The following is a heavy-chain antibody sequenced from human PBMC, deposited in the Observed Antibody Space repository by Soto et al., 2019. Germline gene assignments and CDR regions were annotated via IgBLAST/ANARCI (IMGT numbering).Heavy chain of an antibody. D-gene: IGHD1-26*01. CDR1: GFTFSNYA. J-gene: IGHJ3*01. V-gene: IGHV3-23*01. Sequence: EVQLLESGGGLVQPGGSLRLSCAASGFTFSNYAMSWVRQAPGKGLAWVSGISASGGRTYNVDSVKGRFTISRDNSKNTMYLQMNSLRAEVTAVYNCAKDRALLRAFDLWGQGTMVTVSS. CDR2: ISASGGRT. CDR3: AKDRALLRAFDL.